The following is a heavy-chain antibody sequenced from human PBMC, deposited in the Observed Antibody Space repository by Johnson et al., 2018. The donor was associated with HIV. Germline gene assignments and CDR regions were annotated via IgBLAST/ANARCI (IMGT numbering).Heavy chain of an antibody. J-gene: IGHJ3*02. CDR2: ISYDGNNK. CDR1: GFTFSKYG. Sequence: QMLLVESGGGVVQPGRSLRLSCAASGFTFSKYGMRWVRQAPGKGLEWVAVISYDGNNKYYADSVKGRFTISRDNSKNTLYLQMNSLRAEDTAVYYCAREYEAFDIWGQGTMVTVSS. CDR3: AREYEAFDI. V-gene: IGHV3-30*03.